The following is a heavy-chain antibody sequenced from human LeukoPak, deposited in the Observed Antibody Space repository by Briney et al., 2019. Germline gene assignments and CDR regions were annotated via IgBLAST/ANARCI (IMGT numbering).Heavy chain of an antibody. V-gene: IGHV1-18*01. J-gene: IGHJ6*03. Sequence: ASVKVSCKASGYTFTSYGISWVRQAPGQGLEWMGWISAYNGNTNYAQKLQGRVTMTTDTSTSTAYMELRSLRSDDTAVYYCAGGPIIDIVIIPAADDYYYMDVWGKGTTVTVSS. CDR3: AGGPIIDIVIIPAADDYYYMDV. CDR1: GYTFTSYG. CDR2: ISAYNGNT. D-gene: IGHD2-2*01.